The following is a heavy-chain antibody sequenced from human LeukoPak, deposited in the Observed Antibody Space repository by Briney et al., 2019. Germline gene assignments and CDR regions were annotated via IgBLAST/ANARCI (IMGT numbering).Heavy chain of an antibody. CDR1: GYTFTSYD. D-gene: IGHD3-9*01. CDR3: AILVTYYYYGMDV. Sequence: GASVKVSCKASGYTFTSYDINWVRQATGQGLEWMGWMNPNSGNTDYAQKFQGRVTITADKSTSTAYMELSSLRSEDTAVYYCAILVTYYYYGMDVWGQGTTVTVSS. CDR2: MNPNSGNT. J-gene: IGHJ6*02. V-gene: IGHV1-8*01.